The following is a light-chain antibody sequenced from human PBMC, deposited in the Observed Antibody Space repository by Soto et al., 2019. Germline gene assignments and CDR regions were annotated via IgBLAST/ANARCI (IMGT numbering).Light chain of an antibody. CDR3: QQFKSGTWT. CDR1: QNIERW. Sequence: DIQMTQSPSTLSASVGDRVTITCRASQNIERWLAWYQQKPGKASKLLLYDVSSLESGVPSRFSGSGSATEFILTINGLQPDDFATYFCQQFKSGTWTFGQGTKVEVK. V-gene: IGKV1-5*01. CDR2: DVS. J-gene: IGKJ1*01.